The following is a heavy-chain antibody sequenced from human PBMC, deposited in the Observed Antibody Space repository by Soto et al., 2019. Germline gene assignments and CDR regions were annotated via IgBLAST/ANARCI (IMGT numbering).Heavy chain of an antibody. D-gene: IGHD3-10*01. V-gene: IGHV4-39*01. Sequence: ETLSLTCSVSGASISGSDYYWGWIRQPPGKGLEWIGSFYYSGNTFLNPSLRSRVTVSADASQNQFSLTMSAVTAADTAVYYCARSAHGAYIFYMDVWGKGTTVTVSS. CDR2: FYYSGNT. J-gene: IGHJ6*03. CDR3: ARSAHGAYIFYMDV. CDR1: GASISGSDYY.